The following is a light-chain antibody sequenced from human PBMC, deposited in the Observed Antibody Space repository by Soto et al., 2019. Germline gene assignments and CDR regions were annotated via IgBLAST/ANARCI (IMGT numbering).Light chain of an antibody. CDR1: QSVSSN. Sequence: EIVMTQSPATLSVSRGERATLSCRASQSVSSNLAWYQLKPGQAPRLLIYGASNRATGIPARFSGSGSGTDFTLTISSLEPEDFAVYYCQQRSNWPITFGQGTRLEIK. J-gene: IGKJ5*01. CDR3: QQRSNWPIT. CDR2: GAS. V-gene: IGKV3-11*01.